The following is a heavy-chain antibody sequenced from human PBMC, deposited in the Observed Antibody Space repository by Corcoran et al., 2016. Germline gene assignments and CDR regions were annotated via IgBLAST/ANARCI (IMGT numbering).Heavy chain of an antibody. D-gene: IGHD1-7*01. CDR2: IIPIFGTA. CDR3: AMRPVGNWNYGGSGAFDI. J-gene: IGHJ3*02. CDR1: GGTFSSYA. V-gene: IGHV1-69*06. Sequence: QVQLVQSGAEVKKPGSSVKVSCKASGGTFSSYAISWVRQAPGQGLEWMGGIIPIFGTANYAQKFQGRVTITADKSTSTAYMELSSLRSEDTAVYYCAMRPVGNWNYGGSGAFDIWGQGTMVTVSS.